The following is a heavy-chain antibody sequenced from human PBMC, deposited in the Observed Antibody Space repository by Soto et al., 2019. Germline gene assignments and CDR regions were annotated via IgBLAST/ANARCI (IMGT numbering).Heavy chain of an antibody. CDR1: GYTLTELS. D-gene: IGHD6-19*01. V-gene: IGHV1-24*01. J-gene: IGHJ5*02. CDR3: ATNRYSSTSWSWFDP. Sequence: ASVKVSCKVSGYTLTELSMHWVRQAPGKGLEWMGGFDPEDGETIYAQKFQGRVTMTEDTSPDTAYMELSSLRSEDTAVYYCATNRYSSTSWSWFDPWGQGTRVTVS. CDR2: FDPEDGET.